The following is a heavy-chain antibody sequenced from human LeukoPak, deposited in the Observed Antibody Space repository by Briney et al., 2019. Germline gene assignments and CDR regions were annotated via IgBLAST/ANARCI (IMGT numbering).Heavy chain of an antibody. CDR1: GFTFSSYA. V-gene: IGHV3-23*01. J-gene: IGHJ6*02. D-gene: IGHD1-1*01. Sequence: PGGSLRLSCAASGFTFSSYAMSWVRQAPGKGLEWVSAISGSGGSTYYADSVKGRFTISRDNSKNTLYLQMNSLRAEDTALYYCAKASNDVDYYYYGMDVWGQGTTVTVSS. CDR3: AKASNDVDYYYYGMDV. CDR2: ISGSGGST.